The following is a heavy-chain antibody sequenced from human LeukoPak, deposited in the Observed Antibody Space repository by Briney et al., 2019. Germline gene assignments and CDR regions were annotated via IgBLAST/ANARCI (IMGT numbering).Heavy chain of an antibody. J-gene: IGHJ4*02. CDR3: ARGPPIEPDILAGYYYFDY. D-gene: IGHD3-9*01. CDR1: RGSSTGYY. CDR2: INHSGST. V-gene: IGHV4-34*01. Sequence: SETPSLTCAVYRGSSTGYYWTWIRQPPGKGLEWIGDINHSGSTNYKSSLKSRVTISVDTSKNQFALKLSSVTAADTAVYYCARGPPIEPDILAGYYYFDYWGQGTLVTVSS.